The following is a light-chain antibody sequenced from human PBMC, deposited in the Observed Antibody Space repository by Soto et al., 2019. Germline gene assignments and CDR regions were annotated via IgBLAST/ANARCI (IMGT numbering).Light chain of an antibody. J-gene: IGKJ3*01. V-gene: IGKV1-39*01. CDR1: QSISSY. CDR3: QQSYSTVT. CDR2: AAS. Sequence: DLQMTQSPSSLSASVGDRVTITCRASQSISSYLNWYQQKPGKAPKLLIYAASSLQTGVPSRFRGSVSGTYFTLTISSLQPEDFATYYCQQSYSTVTFGPGTKVDIK.